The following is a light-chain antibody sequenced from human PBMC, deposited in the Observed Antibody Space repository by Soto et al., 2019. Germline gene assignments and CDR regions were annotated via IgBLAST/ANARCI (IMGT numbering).Light chain of an antibody. J-gene: IGKJ5*01. CDR2: GAS. CDR3: QQYNYLIT. V-gene: IGKV3-15*01. Sequence: EIVMTQSPSTLSVSPGERATLSCRASQSVSNNLAWYQQKPGQAPRLLMYGASTRATGIPARFSGSGSGTEFTLTITSLQPEDFAVYYCQQYNYLITFGQGTRLENK. CDR1: QSVSNN.